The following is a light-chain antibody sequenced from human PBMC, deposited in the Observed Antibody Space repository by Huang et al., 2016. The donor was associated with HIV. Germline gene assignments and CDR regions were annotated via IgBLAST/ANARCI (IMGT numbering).Light chain of an antibody. CDR2: EVS. CDR1: QSLLPSDGKTY. Sequence: DIVMTQTPLSLSVTPGQPASIPCKSSQSLLPSDGKTYFYWYLHKPGPSPQLLIYEVSSRVSGVPDRFSGSGSGTDFTLKISRVEAEDVGVYYCMQGIDLPLTFGGGTKVEIK. V-gene: IGKV2-29*02. CDR3: MQGIDLPLT. J-gene: IGKJ4*01.